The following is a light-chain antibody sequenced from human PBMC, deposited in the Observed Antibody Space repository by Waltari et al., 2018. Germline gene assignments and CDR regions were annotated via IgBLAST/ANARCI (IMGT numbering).Light chain of an antibody. CDR1: QGIRND. J-gene: IGKJ4*01. CDR2: AAS. Sequence: AIQMTQSPSSLPASVGDRVTITCRASQGIRNDLGWYQQIPGKAPKLLIYAASSLNSGVPSRFSGSGSGTDFTLTISSLQPEDFATYYCLQDYSYPFTFGGGTKVEIK. CDR3: LQDYSYPFT. V-gene: IGKV1-6*01.